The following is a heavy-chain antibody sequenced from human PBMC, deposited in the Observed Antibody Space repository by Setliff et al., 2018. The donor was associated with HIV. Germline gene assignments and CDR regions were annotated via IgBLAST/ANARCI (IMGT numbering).Heavy chain of an antibody. Sequence: SETLSLTCTVSGGSISSSGPGYYWGWVRQPPGGGLEWIGSVYYSGYTYYNPSLRSRVTISVDTSKNQLTLRLTTMTAADTAVYYCARTQPDTIFGVVTFDCWGQGKMVTVSS. CDR2: VYYSGYT. J-gene: IGHJ4*02. CDR3: ARTQPDTIFGVVTFDC. V-gene: IGHV4-39*01. CDR1: GGSISSSGPGYY. D-gene: IGHD3-3*01.